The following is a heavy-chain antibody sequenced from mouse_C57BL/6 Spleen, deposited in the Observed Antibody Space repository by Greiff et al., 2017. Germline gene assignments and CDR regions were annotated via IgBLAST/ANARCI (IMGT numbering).Heavy chain of an antibody. CDR1: GYTFTDYN. CDR3: ARGVTTSWYFDV. CDR2: INPNNGGT. V-gene: IGHV1-18*01. J-gene: IGHJ1*03. D-gene: IGHD2-2*01. Sequence: EVQLQQSGPELVKPGASVKIPCKASGYTFTDYNMDWVKQSHGKSLEWIGDINPNNGGTIYNQKFKGKATLTVDKSSSTAYMELRSLTSEDTAVYYCARGVTTSWYFDVWGTGTTVTVSS.